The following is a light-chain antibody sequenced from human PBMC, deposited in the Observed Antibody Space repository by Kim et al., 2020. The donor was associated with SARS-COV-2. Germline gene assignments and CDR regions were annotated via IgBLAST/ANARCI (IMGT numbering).Light chain of an antibody. CDR1: SGHSSYA. Sequence: QLVLTQSPSASASLGASVKLTCTLSSGHSSYAIAWHQQQSEKGPRYLMKLNSDGSHSKGDGIPDRFSGSSTGAERYITISSLQSEDEADYYCQTWGTVVFGGGTQLTVL. J-gene: IGLJ2*01. CDR2: LNSDGSH. CDR3: QTWGTVV. V-gene: IGLV4-69*01.